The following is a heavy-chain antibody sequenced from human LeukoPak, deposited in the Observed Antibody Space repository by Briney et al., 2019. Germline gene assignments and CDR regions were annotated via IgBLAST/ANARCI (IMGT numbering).Heavy chain of an antibody. Sequence: TPGGSLRLSCAASGFTFSDYYMTWIRQAPGKGLEWVSYITSSSSYANYADSLKGRFTISRDNAKNSLYLQMNSLRVEDTAVYYCARGPTRDGCNIFDWWGQGTLVTVSS. CDR1: GFTFSDYY. CDR2: ITSSSSYA. D-gene: IGHD5-24*01. V-gene: IGHV3-11*05. J-gene: IGHJ4*02. CDR3: ARGPTRDGCNIFDW.